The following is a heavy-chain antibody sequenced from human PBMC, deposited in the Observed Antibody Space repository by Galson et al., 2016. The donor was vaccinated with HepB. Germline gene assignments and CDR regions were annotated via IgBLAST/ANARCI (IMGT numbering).Heavy chain of an antibody. Sequence: SLRLSCAGSGFTFDNYGVTWVRQAPGAGLEWVSTISGGGGSVYFAGSVRDRFTISRDNSKNTVNLEMNSLRGEDTAMYYCAKDRERGTGIYAPKWYFDLWGRGTLVTVSS. CDR2: ISGGGGSV. V-gene: IGHV3-23*01. D-gene: IGHD1-1*01. J-gene: IGHJ2*01. CDR3: AKDRERGTGIYAPKWYFDL. CDR1: GFTFDNYG.